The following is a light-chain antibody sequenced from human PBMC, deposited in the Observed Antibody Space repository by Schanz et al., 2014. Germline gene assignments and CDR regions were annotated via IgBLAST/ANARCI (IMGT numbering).Light chain of an antibody. Sequence: QSALTQPPSASGSPGQSVTISCTGTSSDVGGYNYVSWYQQHPGKAPKLMIYGINKRPSGVPDRFSGSKSGNTASLTVSGLQVEDEADYYCGSYAGNINWVFGGGTKVTVL. CDR1: SSDVGGYNY. V-gene: IGLV2-8*01. CDR2: GIN. J-gene: IGLJ3*02. CDR3: GSYAGNINWV.